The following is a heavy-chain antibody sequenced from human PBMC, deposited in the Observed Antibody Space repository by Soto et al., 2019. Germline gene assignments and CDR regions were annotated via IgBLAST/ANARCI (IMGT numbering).Heavy chain of an antibody. Sequence: GESLKISCAASGFTFSSYGMHWVRQAPGKGLEWVAVIWYDGSNKYYADSVKGRFTISRDNSKNTLYLQMNSLRAEDTAVYYCAREREAHFDYWGQGTLVTVSS. CDR2: IWYDGSNK. CDR1: GFTFSSYG. D-gene: IGHD1-26*01. V-gene: IGHV3-33*01. J-gene: IGHJ4*02. CDR3: AREREAHFDY.